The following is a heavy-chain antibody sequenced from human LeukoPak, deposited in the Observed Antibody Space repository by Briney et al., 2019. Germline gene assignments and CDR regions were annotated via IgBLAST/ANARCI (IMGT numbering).Heavy chain of an antibody. CDR2: ISYSGTT. V-gene: IGHV4-39*01. CDR1: GGSISSSGYY. Sequence: SETLSLTCSVSGGSISSSGYYWGWVRQPPGKGLEWIGSISYSGTTYYNLSLKSRVTLSVDTSKNQFSLKLSSVTAADTALYYCARHLRGGSIWFDYWGQGTLVTVSS. CDR3: ARHLRGGSIWFDY. J-gene: IGHJ4*02. D-gene: IGHD6-13*01.